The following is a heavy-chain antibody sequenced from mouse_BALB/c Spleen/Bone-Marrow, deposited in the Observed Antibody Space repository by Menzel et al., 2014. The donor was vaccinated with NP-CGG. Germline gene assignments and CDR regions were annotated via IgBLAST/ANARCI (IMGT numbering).Heavy chain of an antibody. V-gene: IGHV14-3*02. J-gene: IGHJ3*01. Sequence: VQLKESGAELVKPGASVKLSCTASGFNIKDTYMHWVKQRPEQGLEWIGRIDPANGNTKYDPKFQGKATITADTPSNTAYLQLSSLTSEDTAVYYCARWGITTGFAYWGQGTLVTVSA. CDR3: ARWGITTGFAY. D-gene: IGHD2-4*01. CDR1: GFNIKDTY. CDR2: IDPANGNT.